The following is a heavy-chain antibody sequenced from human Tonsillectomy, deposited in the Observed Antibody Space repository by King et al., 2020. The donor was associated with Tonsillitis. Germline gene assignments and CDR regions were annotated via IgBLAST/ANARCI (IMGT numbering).Heavy chain of an antibody. Sequence: VQLVGSGGGVVQPGRSLRLSCAASGFTLSNYAMHWVRQAPGKGLDWVAVISHDGSNKNHADSVKGRFTISRDNSKSTLYLQMNSLRADDTAVYYCARVGYGDYLEYWGQGILVTVSS. J-gene: IGHJ4*02. CDR1: GFTLSNYA. V-gene: IGHV3-30*01. D-gene: IGHD4-17*01. CDR3: ARVGYGDYLEY. CDR2: ISHDGSNK.